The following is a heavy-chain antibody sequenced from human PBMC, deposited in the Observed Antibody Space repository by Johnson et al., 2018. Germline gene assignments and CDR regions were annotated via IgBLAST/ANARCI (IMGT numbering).Heavy chain of an antibody. CDR3: ARVYYYDSSAFDAFDI. D-gene: IGHD3-22*01. Sequence: QVQLQQWGAALLKPSETLSLTCAVYGGSFSGYYWSWIRQPPGKWLEWIGEINHSGSTNYNPSLKSRVTISVDTSKNQFSLKLSSVTAADTAVYYCARVYYYDSSAFDAFDIWGQGTMVTVSS. CDR1: GGSFSGYY. CDR2: INHSGST. V-gene: IGHV4-34*01. J-gene: IGHJ3*02.